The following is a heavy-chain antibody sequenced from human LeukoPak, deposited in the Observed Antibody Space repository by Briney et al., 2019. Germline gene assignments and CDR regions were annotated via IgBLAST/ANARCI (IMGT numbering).Heavy chain of an antibody. Sequence: SVKVSCKASGGTFSSYTISWVRQAPGQGLEWMGGIIPIFGTANYAQKFQGRVTITADESTSTAYMELSSLRSEDTAVYYCARDGVTMVRGVPYYYYGMDVWGKGTTVTVSS. V-gene: IGHV1-69*13. CDR1: GGTFSSYT. D-gene: IGHD3-10*01. J-gene: IGHJ6*04. CDR3: ARDGVTMVRGVPYYYYGMDV. CDR2: IIPIFGTA.